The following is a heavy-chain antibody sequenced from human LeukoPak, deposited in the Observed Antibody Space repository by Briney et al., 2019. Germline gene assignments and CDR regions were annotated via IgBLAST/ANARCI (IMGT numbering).Heavy chain of an antibody. D-gene: IGHD2-21*01. J-gene: IGHJ4*02. CDR2: ISSSSYI. CDR3: ARDTIGAYPDY. CDR1: GFTFSSYS. V-gene: IGHV3-21*01. Sequence: GGSLRLSCAASGFTFSSYSMNWVRQAPGKGLEWVSSISSSSYIYYADSVKGRFTISRDNAKNSLYLQMNSLRVEDTAVYYCARDTIGAYPDYWGQGTLVTVSS.